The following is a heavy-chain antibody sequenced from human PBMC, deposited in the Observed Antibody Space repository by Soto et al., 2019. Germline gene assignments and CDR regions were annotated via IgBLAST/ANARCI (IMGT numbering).Heavy chain of an antibody. J-gene: IGHJ4*01. D-gene: IGHD2-2*01. CDR2: IYPGDSDT. V-gene: IGHV5-51*01. Sequence: GESLKISCKASGFTFTSYWIAWVRQMPGKGLEWMGIIYPGDSDTSYSPSFQGQVTISADKSINTAYLQWSSLKASDTAMYYCAKYEGYCSSTTCSNFDYWGHGTLVTVSS. CDR3: AKYEGYCSSTTCSNFDY. CDR1: GFTFTSYW.